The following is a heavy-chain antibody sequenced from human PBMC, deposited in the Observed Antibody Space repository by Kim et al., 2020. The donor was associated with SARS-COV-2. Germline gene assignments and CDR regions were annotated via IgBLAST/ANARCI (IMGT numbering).Heavy chain of an antibody. D-gene: IGHD6-13*01. J-gene: IGHJ3*02. CDR3: ARYLRDIAAVRAFDS. V-gene: IGHV4-39*07. Sequence: PPLKSRVTISVDTSKIQFSLKLSSVTAADTAVYYCARYLRDIAAVRAFDSWGQGTMVTVSS.